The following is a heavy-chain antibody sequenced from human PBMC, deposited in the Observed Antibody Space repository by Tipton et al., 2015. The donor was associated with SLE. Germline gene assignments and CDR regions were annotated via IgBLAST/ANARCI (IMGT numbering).Heavy chain of an antibody. CDR2: IWYDGSNK. J-gene: IGHJ4*02. V-gene: IGHV3-33*01. CDR3: ARDLPLGGEFDY. CDR1: GLTFSIYG. D-gene: IGHD3-16*01. Sequence: SLRLSCAASGLTFSIYGMHWVRQAPGKGLEWVAVIWYDGSNKYYADSVKGRFTISRDNSKNTLYLLMNSLRAEDTAVYYCARDLPLGGEFDYWGQGTLVTVSS.